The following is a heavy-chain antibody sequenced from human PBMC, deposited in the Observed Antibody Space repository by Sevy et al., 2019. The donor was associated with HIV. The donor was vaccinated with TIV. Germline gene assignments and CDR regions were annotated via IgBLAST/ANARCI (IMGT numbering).Heavy chain of an antibody. CDR2: IYYSGST. CDR3: AREQMYYYDSSGYYELNWFDP. CDR1: GGSISSGGYY. Sequence: SETLSLTCTVSGGSISSGGYYWSWIRQHPGKGLEWIGYIYYSGSTYYHPSLKSRVTISVDTSKNQFSLKLSSVTAADTAVYYCAREQMYYYDSSGYYELNWFDPWGQGTLVTVSS. V-gene: IGHV4-31*03. D-gene: IGHD3-22*01. J-gene: IGHJ5*02.